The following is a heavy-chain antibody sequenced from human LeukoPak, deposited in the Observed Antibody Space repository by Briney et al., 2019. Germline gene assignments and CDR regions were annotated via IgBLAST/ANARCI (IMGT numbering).Heavy chain of an antibody. J-gene: IGHJ4*02. D-gene: IGHD3-22*01. Sequence: GGSLRLSCAASGFTVSSNYMSWVRQAPGKGLEWVSVIYSGGDTYYADSVKGRFTISRDNSKNTVYLQMNSLRAEDTAMYYCAREGDSSGYFDYWGQGTLVTVSS. CDR2: IYSGGDT. CDR1: GFTVSSNY. CDR3: AREGDSSGYFDY. V-gene: IGHV3-53*01.